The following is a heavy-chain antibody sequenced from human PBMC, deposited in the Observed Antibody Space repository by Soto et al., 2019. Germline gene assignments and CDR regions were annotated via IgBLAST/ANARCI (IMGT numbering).Heavy chain of an antibody. CDR1: GGSFSGYY. V-gene: IGHV4-34*01. J-gene: IGHJ4*02. Sequence: QVQLQQWGAGLLKPSETLSLTCAVYGGSFSGYYWSWIRQPPGTGLEWMWEINHSGSTNYNPYLQSRVTISVDTSKNPFSLELSCVTAADSAVYYCARVSGDSRSWYVSYWGPGTLVTVSS. CDR2: INHSGST. D-gene: IGHD6-13*01. CDR3: ARVSGDSRSWYVSY.